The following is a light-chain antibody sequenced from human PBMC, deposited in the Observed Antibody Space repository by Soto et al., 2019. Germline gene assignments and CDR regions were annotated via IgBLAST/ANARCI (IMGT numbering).Light chain of an antibody. CDR2: GVS. J-gene: IGLJ1*01. V-gene: IGLV2-14*01. CDR1: SSDVGGYNY. CDR3: NSYTGSSTLV. Sequence: QSVLTQPASVPGSPGQSITISCTGTSSDVGGYNYVSWYQQHPGKAPKLMIYGVSNRPSGVFDRFSGSKSGNTASLTIFGLQAEDEADYFCNSYTGSSTLVFGTGSKVTVL.